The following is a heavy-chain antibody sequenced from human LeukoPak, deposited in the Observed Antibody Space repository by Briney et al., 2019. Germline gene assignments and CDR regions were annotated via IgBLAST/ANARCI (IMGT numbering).Heavy chain of an antibody. Sequence: NPSETLSLTCAVYGGSFSGYYWSWIRQPPGKGLEWIGEINHSGSTNYNPSLKSRVTISVDTSKNQFSLKLSSVTAADTAVYYCARGDLLYYYGMDVWGQGTTVTVSS. J-gene: IGHJ6*02. V-gene: IGHV4-34*01. CDR3: ARGDLLYYYGMDV. CDR2: INHSGST. CDR1: GGSFSGYY.